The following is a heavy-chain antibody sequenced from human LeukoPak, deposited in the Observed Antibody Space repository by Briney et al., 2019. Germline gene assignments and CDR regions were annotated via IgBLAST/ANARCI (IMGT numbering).Heavy chain of an antibody. D-gene: IGHD5-12*01. CDR2: IYTSGST. Sequence: PSETLSLTCTVSGLSISSYYWSWIRQPPGKGLEWIGYIYTSGSTNYNPSLKSRVTISVDTYKNQSSLKLSSVTAADTAVYYCARRVYVATEIYYYYYYMDVWGKGTTVTVSS. CDR3: ARRVYVATEIYYYYYYMDV. V-gene: IGHV4-4*09. CDR1: GLSISSYY. J-gene: IGHJ6*03.